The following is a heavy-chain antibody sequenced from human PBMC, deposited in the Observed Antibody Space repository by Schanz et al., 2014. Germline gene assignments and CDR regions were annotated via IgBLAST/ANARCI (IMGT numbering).Heavy chain of an antibody. J-gene: IGHJ4*02. CDR3: AREIPAGGHFDY. V-gene: IGHV3-66*03. Sequence: EVQVVESGGGLIQPGGSLRLSCAVSGFTVNTNYMSWVRQAPGKGLEWISSMYINSGSTQYADSVKGRFTISRDNSKNTLYLRMISLRAEDTAMFYCAREIPAGGHFDYWGQGTLVSVSS. CDR2: MYINSGST. D-gene: IGHD2-15*01. CDR1: GFTVNTNY.